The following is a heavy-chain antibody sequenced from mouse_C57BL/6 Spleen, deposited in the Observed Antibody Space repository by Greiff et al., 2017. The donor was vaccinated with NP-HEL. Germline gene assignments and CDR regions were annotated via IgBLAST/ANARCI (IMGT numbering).Heavy chain of an antibody. J-gene: IGHJ4*01. Sequence: VQLQQSGPELVKPGASVKISCKASGYTFTDYYMNWVKQSHGKSLEWIGDINPNNGGTSYNQKFKGKATLTVDKSSSTAYMELRSLTSEDSAVYYCARNYGYDDAMDYWGQGTSVTVSS. D-gene: IGHD2-2*01. CDR3: ARNYGYDDAMDY. V-gene: IGHV1-26*01. CDR2: INPNNGGT. CDR1: GYTFTDYY.